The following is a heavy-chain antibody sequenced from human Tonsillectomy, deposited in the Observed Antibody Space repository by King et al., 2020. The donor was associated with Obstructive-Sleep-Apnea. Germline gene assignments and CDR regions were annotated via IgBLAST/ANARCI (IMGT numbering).Heavy chain of an antibody. V-gene: IGHV1-2*02. CDR1: GYTFTGYY. Sequence: QLVQSGAEVKKPGASVKVSCKASGYTFTGYYIYWVRQAPRQGLEWMGWIDPSSGGTNYAQKFQGRVSMTRDTSISTAYMELSRLRSDGTAVYYCARDNYYDNTGYFGGHWGQGTLVTVSS. CDR2: IDPSSGGT. CDR3: ARDNYYDNTGYFGGH. D-gene: IGHD3-22*01. J-gene: IGHJ4*02.